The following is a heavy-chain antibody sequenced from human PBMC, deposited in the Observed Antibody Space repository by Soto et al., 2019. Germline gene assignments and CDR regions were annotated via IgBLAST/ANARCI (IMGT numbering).Heavy chain of an antibody. CDR2: IYYSGST. CDR3: AQGSPSG. D-gene: IGHD1-26*01. CDR1: GGSISSYY. J-gene: IGHJ4*02. V-gene: IGHV4-59*08. Sequence: PSETLSLTCTVSGGSISSYYWTWIRQPPGKGLEWIGYIYYSGSTYYNPSLESRVTISVDTSKNQFSLKLSSVTAAGTAVYYCAQGSPSGWGQGTLVTVSS.